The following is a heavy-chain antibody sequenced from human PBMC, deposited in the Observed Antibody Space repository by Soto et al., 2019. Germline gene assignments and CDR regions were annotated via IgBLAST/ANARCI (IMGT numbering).Heavy chain of an antibody. Sequence: SETLSLTCTVSGGSVSSGSYYWSWIRQPPGKGLEWIGYIYYSGSTNYNPSLKSRVTISVDTSKNQFSLKLSSVTAADTAVYYCARDLPGFRDGYNPYYYYGMDVWGQGTTVTVSS. V-gene: IGHV4-61*01. D-gene: IGHD5-12*01. CDR1: GGSVSSGSYY. CDR3: ARDLPGFRDGYNPYYYYGMDV. J-gene: IGHJ6*02. CDR2: IYYSGST.